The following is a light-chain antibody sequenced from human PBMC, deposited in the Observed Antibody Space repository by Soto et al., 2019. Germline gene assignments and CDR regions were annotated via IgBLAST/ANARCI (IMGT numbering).Light chain of an antibody. V-gene: IGKV1-39*01. CDR1: QSISSH. CDR2: TAS. Sequence: DIRMPQSHSSLSASVGDTVTITCRASQSISSHLNWYPQKQGKAPNILMYTASNLQSGVPSRFSGSGSGTDCTLTTSSLQPEDVATDYCQQSYSTPRTFGQGTKVDIK. CDR3: QQSYSTPRT. J-gene: IGKJ1*01.